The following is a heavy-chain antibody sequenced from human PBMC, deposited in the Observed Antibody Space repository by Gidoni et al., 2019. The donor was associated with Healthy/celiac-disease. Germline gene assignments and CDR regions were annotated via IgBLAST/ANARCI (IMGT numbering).Heavy chain of an antibody. CDR2: ISYDGSNK. J-gene: IGHJ6*02. D-gene: IGHD6-6*01. Sequence: QVQLVESGGGVVQPGRSLRLSCAASGFTFSSYAMHWVRQAPGKGLEWVAVISYDGSNKYYADSVKGRFTISRDNSKNTLYLQMNSLRAEDTAVYYCARDQYSSSPSSGGMDVWGQGTTVTVSS. CDR1: GFTFSSYA. CDR3: ARDQYSSSPSSGGMDV. V-gene: IGHV3-30*04.